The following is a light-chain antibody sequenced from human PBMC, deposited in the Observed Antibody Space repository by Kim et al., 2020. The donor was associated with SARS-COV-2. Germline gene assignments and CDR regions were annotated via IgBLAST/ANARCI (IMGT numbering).Light chain of an antibody. J-gene: IGLJ1*01. V-gene: IGLV3-9*01. CDR3: QVWDTNTYV. Sequence: SYELTQPVSVSVPLGQTATLTCEGDNVGSEIVHWYQQKPGQAPVRVIYGDFKRPSGIPERFLGSKSGNTATLTINRVEAGDEADYFCQVWDTNTYVFGSG. CDR1: NVGSEI. CDR2: GDF.